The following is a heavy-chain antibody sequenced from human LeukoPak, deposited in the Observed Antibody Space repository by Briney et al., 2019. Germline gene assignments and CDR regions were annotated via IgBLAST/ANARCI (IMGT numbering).Heavy chain of an antibody. CDR2: ISSSSSTI. CDR1: GFTFSTYS. Sequence: PGGSLRLSCAASGFTFSTYSMNWVRQAPGKGLEWVSYISSSSSTIYYADSVKGRFTISRDNAKNSLYLQMNSLRAEDTAVYYCARVRDGYNRAHDLWGRGTLVTVSS. D-gene: IGHD5-24*01. J-gene: IGHJ2*01. CDR3: ARVRDGYNRAHDL. V-gene: IGHV3-48*01.